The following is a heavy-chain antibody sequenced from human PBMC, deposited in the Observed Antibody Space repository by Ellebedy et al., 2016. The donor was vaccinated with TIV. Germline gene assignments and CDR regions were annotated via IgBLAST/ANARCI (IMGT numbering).Heavy chain of an antibody. CDR2: ISYDGSNK. D-gene: IGHD5-18*01. CDR1: GFTFSSYA. V-gene: IGHV3-30-3*01. J-gene: IGHJ6*02. CDR3: AREGDTAMVHGMDV. Sequence: PGGSLRLSCAASGFTFSSYAMHWVRQAPGKGLEWVAVISYDGSNKYYADSVKGRFTISRDNSKNTLYLQMNSLRAEDTAVYYCAREGDTAMVHGMDVWGQGTTVTVSS.